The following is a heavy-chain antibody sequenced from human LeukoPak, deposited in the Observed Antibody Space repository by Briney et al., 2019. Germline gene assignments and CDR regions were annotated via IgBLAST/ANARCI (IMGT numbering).Heavy chain of an antibody. CDR1: GFTFSSYA. D-gene: IGHD1-26*01. CDR3: ANLVKLAS. CDR2: ISTSGGVI. V-gene: IGHV3-23*01. J-gene: IGHJ5*02. Sequence: GGSLRLSCAASGFTFSSYAMSWVRQAPGKGLEWVSSISTSGGVIYYADSVKGRFTISRDNSKNTLYLQMSSLRAEDTAIYYCANLVKLASWGQGTLVTVSS.